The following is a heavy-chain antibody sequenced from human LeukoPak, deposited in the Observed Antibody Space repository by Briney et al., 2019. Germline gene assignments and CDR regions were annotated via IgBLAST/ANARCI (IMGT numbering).Heavy chain of an antibody. CDR2: ISSSSSYI. CDR1: GFTFSSYS. Sequence: GSLRLSCAASGFTFSSYSMNWVRQAPGKGLEWVSSISSSSSYIYYADSVKGRFTISRDNAKNSLYQQMNSLRAEDTAVYYCASWPYYYGSGRTQYFDYWGQGTLVTVSS. V-gene: IGHV3-21*01. J-gene: IGHJ4*02. D-gene: IGHD3-10*01. CDR3: ASWPYYYGSGRTQYFDY.